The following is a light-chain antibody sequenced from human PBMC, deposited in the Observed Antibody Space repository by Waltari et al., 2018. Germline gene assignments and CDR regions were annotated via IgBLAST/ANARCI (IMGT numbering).Light chain of an antibody. CDR2: EVT. Sequence: QSALTQPASVSGSPGQSITISCKGTSSDIGSYDLVSWYQQHPGKAHKFIIYEVTKRPPAVSNRFSGSKSGYTASLTVSDIQTEDESDYYCSSYAGDSLWWFGGGTKLTVL. J-gene: IGLJ3*02. CDR1: SSDIGSYDL. V-gene: IGLV2-23*02. CDR3: SSYAGDSLWW.